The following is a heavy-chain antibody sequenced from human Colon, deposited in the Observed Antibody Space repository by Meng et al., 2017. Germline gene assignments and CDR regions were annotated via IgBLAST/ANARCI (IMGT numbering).Heavy chain of an antibody. V-gene: IGHV3-48*03. J-gene: IGHJ4*02. CDR2: ISGSGSSE. D-gene: IGHD3-10*01. CDR3: ARASPTGV. CDR1: GFTLSSYE. Sequence: GESLKISCAGSGFTLSSYEMNWVRQAPGKGLEWVTYISGSGSSEKYADSVKGRFSISSDNVKNALFLHMDSLRAEDTAVYYCARASPTGVWGQGTLVTVSS.